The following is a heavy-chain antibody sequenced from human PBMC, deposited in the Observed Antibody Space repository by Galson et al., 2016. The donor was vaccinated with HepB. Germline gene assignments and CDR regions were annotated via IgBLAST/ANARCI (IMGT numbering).Heavy chain of an antibody. J-gene: IGHJ1*01. CDR3: ARAELLVVTAILYFQH. V-gene: IGHV3-11*01. CDR2: ISSSGSTT. D-gene: IGHD2-21*02. CDR1: GFTFSDYY. Sequence: SLRLSCAASGFTFSDYYMSWIRQTPGKGLEWVSYISSSGSTTYYADSVKGRFTISRDNAKNSLYLQMNSLRAEDTAVYYCARAELLVVTAILYFQHWGQGTLVTVSS.